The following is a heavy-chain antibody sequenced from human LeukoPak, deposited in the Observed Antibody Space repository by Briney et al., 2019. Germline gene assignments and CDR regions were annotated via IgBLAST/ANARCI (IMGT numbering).Heavy chain of an antibody. V-gene: IGHV4-30-4*08. CDR2: IYYSGST. D-gene: IGHD5-12*01. J-gene: IGHJ4*02. CDR3: ATLRVATPYYFDY. CDR1: GGSISSGDYY. Sequence: SETLSLTCTVSGGSISSGDYYWSWIRQPPGKGLEWIGYIYYSGSTYYNPSLKSRVTISVDTSKNQFSLKLSSVAAADTAVYYCATLRVATPYYFDYWGQGTLVTVSS.